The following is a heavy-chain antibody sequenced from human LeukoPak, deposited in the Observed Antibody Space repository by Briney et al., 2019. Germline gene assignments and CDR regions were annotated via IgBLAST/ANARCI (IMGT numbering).Heavy chain of an antibody. D-gene: IGHD3-22*01. Sequence: SETLSLTCTVSGGSISSYYWSWIRQPPVKGLEWIGYIYYSGSTNYNPSLKSRVTISVDTSKNQFSLKLSSVTAADTAVYYCARGEHSSGYYYWGQGTLVTVSS. CDR1: GGSISSYY. V-gene: IGHV4-59*01. CDR2: IYYSGST. J-gene: IGHJ4*02. CDR3: ARGEHSSGYYY.